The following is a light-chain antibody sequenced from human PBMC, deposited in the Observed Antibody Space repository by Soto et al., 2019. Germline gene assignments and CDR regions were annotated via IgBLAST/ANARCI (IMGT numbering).Light chain of an antibody. CDR2: GAS. CDR1: QSVSSGY. J-gene: IGKJ4*01. CDR3: QHYRSSPRT. V-gene: IGKV3-20*01. Sequence: VVTQSPGTLSLSPGERATLFCMAGQSVSSGYLAWYQQKPGQAPRLLIYGASNRATGIPDKFSGSGSGTDFTLTISSLEPEEVAVYYCQHYRSSPRTFGGGTKVEI.